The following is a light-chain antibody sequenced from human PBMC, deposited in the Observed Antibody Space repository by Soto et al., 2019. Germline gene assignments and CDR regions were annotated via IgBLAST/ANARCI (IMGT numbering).Light chain of an antibody. J-gene: IGLJ7*01. V-gene: IGLV2-14*01. CDR1: SSDVGGYNY. Sequence: QSALTQPASVSGSPGQSITISCTGTSSDVGGYNYVSWYQQHPGKAPKLMIYDVSNRPSGVSNRFSGSKSGNTASLTISGLQAEDEADYYCRSYTSSSTVFGGGTQLTVL. CDR2: DVS. CDR3: RSYTSSSTV.